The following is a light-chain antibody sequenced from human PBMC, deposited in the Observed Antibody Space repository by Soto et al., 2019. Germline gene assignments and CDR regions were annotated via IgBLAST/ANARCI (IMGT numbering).Light chain of an antibody. CDR2: EVS. Sequence: QSALTQPACVSWSPGQSITISCTGTSSDVGGYNYVSWYQQRPGKAPKLMIYEVSNRPSGVSHRFSGSKSGNTASLTISGLQAEDEADYYCTSYTSSSTLYVFGTGTKVTVL. J-gene: IGLJ1*01. CDR1: SSDVGGYNY. CDR3: TSYTSSSTLYV. V-gene: IGLV2-14*01.